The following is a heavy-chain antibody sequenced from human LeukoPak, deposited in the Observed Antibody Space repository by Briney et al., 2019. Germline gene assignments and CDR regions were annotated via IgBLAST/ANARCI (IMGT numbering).Heavy chain of an antibody. CDR1: GFTFSTYA. V-gene: IGHV3-23*01. CDR2: ISGSGAGT. Sequence: GGSLRLSCAASGFTFSTYAMSWVRQAPGKELEWVSAISGSGAGTYYADSVKGRFTISRDNSKNTLYLQMHSLRAEDTAVYYCAKDRYYGSGNYDYWGQGTLVTVSS. D-gene: IGHD3-10*01. CDR3: AKDRYYGSGNYDY. J-gene: IGHJ4*02.